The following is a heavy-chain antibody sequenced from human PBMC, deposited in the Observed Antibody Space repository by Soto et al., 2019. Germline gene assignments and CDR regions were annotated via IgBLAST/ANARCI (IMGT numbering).Heavy chain of an antibody. CDR2: IIPIFGTA. D-gene: IGHD3-22*01. CDR1: GGTFSSYA. V-gene: IGHV1-69*13. Sequence: ASVKVSCKASGGTFSSYAISWVRQAPGQGPEWMGGIIPIFGTANYAQKFQGRVTITADESTSTAYMELSSLRSEDTAVYYCAREPYYYDSSAPPGFDPWGQGTLVTVSS. CDR3: AREPYYYDSSAPPGFDP. J-gene: IGHJ5*02.